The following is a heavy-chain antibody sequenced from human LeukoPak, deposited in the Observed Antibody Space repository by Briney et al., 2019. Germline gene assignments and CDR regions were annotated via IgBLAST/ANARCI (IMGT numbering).Heavy chain of an antibody. CDR3: ASGLTYYYDSSRFDY. V-gene: IGHV4-59*06. CDR2: IYYSGST. J-gene: IGHJ4*02. CDR1: GGSISSYY. D-gene: IGHD3-22*01. Sequence: SETLSLTCTVSGGSISSYYWSWIRQPPGKGLEWIGYIYYSGSTYYNPSLKSRVTISVDTSKNQFSLKLSSVTAADTAVYYCASGLTYYYDSSRFDYWGQGTLVTVSS.